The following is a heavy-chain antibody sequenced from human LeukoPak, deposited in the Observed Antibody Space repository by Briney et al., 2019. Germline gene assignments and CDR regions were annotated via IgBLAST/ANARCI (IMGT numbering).Heavy chain of an antibody. J-gene: IGHJ5*02. V-gene: IGHV3-21*01. CDR3: ARDPSVVPTAVNWFDP. CDR2: VSGSSSYK. CDR1: GFTLSTYS. D-gene: IGHD2-2*01. Sequence: PGGSLRLSCAASGFTLSTYSMNWVRQAPGKGPEWVSSVSGSSSYKYYSDSVKGRFIISRDNAKNSLYLQMNSLRAEDTGVYYCARDPSVVPTAVNWFDPWGQGTLVTVSP.